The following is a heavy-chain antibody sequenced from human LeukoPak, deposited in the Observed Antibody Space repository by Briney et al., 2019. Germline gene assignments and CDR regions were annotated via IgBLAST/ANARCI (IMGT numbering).Heavy chain of an antibody. V-gene: IGHV3-7*01. CDR2: IKQDGSEK. CDR1: GFTFSSYW. CDR3: AKRPIMIVVALFDY. J-gene: IGHJ4*02. Sequence: GGSLRLSCAASGFTFSSYWMSWVRQAPGKGLEWVANIKQDGSEKYYVDSVKGRFTISRDNAKNSLYLQMNSLRAEDTAVYYCAKRPIMIVVALFDYWGQGTLVTVSS. D-gene: IGHD3-22*01.